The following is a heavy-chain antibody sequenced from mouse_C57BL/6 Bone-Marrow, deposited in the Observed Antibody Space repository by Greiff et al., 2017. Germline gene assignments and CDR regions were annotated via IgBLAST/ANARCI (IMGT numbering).Heavy chain of an antibody. J-gene: IGHJ4*01. CDR2: IDPENGDT. Sequence: EVQLQQSGAELVRPGASVKLSCTASGFNITDDYMHWVKQRPEQGLEWIGWIDPENGDTEYASKFQGKATITVDTSSNTAYLQLSSLTSEYTAVYYCTTRSNYYAMDYWGQGTSVTVSS. CDR3: TTRSNYYAMDY. CDR1: GFNITDDY. V-gene: IGHV14-4*01. D-gene: IGHD2-5*01.